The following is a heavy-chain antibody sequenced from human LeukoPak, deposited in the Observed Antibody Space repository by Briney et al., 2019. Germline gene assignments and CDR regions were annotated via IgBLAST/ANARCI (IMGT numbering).Heavy chain of an antibody. CDR1: GGSFSAYY. J-gene: IGHJ4*02. D-gene: IGHD3-9*01. CDR3: ASSRNYDILTGYWVYYFDY. Sequence: PSETLSLTCAVYGGSFSAYYWGWIRQPPGKGLEWIGEINHSGTTNYNPSLKSRVTISLDTSKNQFSLRLSSVTAADTAVYYCASSRNYDILTGYWVYYFDYWCQGTLVTVSS. CDR2: INHSGTT. V-gene: IGHV4-34*01.